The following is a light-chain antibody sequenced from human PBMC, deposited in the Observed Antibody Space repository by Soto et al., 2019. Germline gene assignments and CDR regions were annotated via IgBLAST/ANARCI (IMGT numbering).Light chain of an antibody. CDR2: WAS. J-gene: IGKJ1*01. CDR1: QSFLYSSNNENF. CDR3: QQYYSVPPT. V-gene: IGKV4-1*01. Sequence: DIVMTQSPYSLAVSLGERATINCKSSQSFLYSSNNENFLAWYQHKQGQPPKLLFYWASTRESGVPDRFSGGGSGTDFTLTISSLQDEDVAVYYCQQYYSVPPTFGQGTKVEI.